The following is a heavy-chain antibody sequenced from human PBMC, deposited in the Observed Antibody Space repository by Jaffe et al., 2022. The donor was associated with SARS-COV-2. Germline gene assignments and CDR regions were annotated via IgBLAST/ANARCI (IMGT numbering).Heavy chain of an antibody. CDR2: IYYTGNT. D-gene: IGHD4-4*01. Sequence: QVQLQESDPGPVKPSQTLSLTCTVSGGSIYSGSSYWAWLRLHPGKGLEWLGYIYYTGNTYYNPSLKSRLTMSLDTSSNQFSLLLNSVTVADTAVYYCASRFDYTDYFEHWGRGTLVTVSS. CDR3: ASRFDYTDYFEH. J-gene: IGHJ4*02. CDR1: GGSIYSGSSY. V-gene: IGHV4-31*03.